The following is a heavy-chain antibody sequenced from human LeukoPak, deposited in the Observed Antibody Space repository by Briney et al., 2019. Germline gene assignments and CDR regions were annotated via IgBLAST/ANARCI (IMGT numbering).Heavy chain of an antibody. CDR2: IIPIFGTA. V-gene: IGHV1-69*05. J-gene: IGHJ4*02. Sequence: ASVKVSCKASGGTFSSYAISWVRQAPGQGLEWMGGIIPIFGTANYAQKFQGRVTITTDESTSTAYMELSSLRSEDTAVYYCAREPYSSSYYYFDYWGQGILVTVSS. CDR3: AREPYSSSYYYFDY. D-gene: IGHD6-6*01. CDR1: GGTFSSYA.